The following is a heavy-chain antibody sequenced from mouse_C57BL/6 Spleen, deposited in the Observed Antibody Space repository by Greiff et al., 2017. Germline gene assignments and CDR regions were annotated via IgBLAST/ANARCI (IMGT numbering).Heavy chain of an antibody. J-gene: IGHJ3*01. CDR3: TRGEMAPFAY. D-gene: IGHD2-3*01. Sequence: DVMLVESGEGLVKPGGSLKLSCAASGFTFSSYAMSWVRQTPEKRLEWVAYISSGGDYIYYADTVKGRFTISRDNARNTLYLQMSSLKSEDTAMYYCTRGEMAPFAYWGQGTLVTVSA. CDR2: ISSGGDYI. V-gene: IGHV5-9-1*02. CDR1: GFTFSSYA.